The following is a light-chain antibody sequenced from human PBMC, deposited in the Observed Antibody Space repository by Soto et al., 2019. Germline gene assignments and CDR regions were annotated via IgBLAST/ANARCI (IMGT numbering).Light chain of an antibody. CDR2: GAS. CDR1: QSVSSSY. Sequence: EIVLTQSPGTLSLSPGERATLSCRASQSVSSSYLAWYQQKPGQAPRVVIYGASSRATGVPDRFSGSGSGTDFTLTISRLEPEDFAVYYCQQYGSSPTFGQGTKVEIK. CDR3: QQYGSSPT. J-gene: IGKJ1*01. V-gene: IGKV3-20*01.